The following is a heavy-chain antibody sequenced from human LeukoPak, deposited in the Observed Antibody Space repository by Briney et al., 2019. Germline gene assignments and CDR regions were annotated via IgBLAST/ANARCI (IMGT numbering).Heavy chain of an antibody. CDR2: INNDGDDT. J-gene: IGHJ4*02. V-gene: IGHV3-23*01. D-gene: IGHD1-14*01. Sequence: GGSLRLSCRVSGFSFGTYAAAWVRQAPGKGLDWVSAINNDGDDTYYADSVKGRFTISRDNSKNTLYLQMDSLRVKDTAIYYCADYRKPQGLDYWGQGTLVIVSS. CDR3: ADYRKPQGLDY. CDR1: GFSFGTYA.